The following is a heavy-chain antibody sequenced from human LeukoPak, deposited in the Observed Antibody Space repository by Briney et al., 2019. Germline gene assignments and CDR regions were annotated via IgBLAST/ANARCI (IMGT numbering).Heavy chain of an antibody. D-gene: IGHD2-2*02. J-gene: IGHJ2*01. CDR3: ARALYCSSTSGYTVPWYFDL. V-gene: IGHV1-18*01. CDR1: GYTFTSYG. CDR2: ISAYNGNT. Sequence: GASVKVSCKASGYTFTSYGFSWVRQAPGQGLEWMGCISAYNGNTNYAQKLQGRVTMTTDTSTSTAYMELRSLRSDDTAVYYCARALYCSSTSGYTVPWYFDLGGRGTLVTVSS.